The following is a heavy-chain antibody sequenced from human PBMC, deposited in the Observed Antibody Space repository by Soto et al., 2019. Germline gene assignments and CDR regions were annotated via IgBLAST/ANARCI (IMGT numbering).Heavy chain of an antibody. J-gene: IGHJ4*02. Sequence: ASVKVSCKTSGYSFTGYSVHWVRQAPGHGPEWMGWINPNSGGTNYAQKFQGRVTMTRDTSISTAYMELSRLRSDDTAVYYCAREALGTSWPFFDYWGQGTLVTVSS. CDR2: INPNSGGT. CDR3: AREALGTSWPFFDY. CDR1: GYSFTGYS. D-gene: IGHD2-2*01. V-gene: IGHV1-2*02.